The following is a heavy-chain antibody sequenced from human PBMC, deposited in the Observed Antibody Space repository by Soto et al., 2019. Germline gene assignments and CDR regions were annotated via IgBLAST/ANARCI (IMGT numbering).Heavy chain of an antibody. V-gene: IGHV1-69*01. J-gene: IGHJ6*03. CDR3: ARGRARTPFYGDYTVNYYYMDV. D-gene: IGHD4-17*01. CDR1: GGTFSSYA. Sequence: ASVKVCCKASGGTFSSYAMSWVRLAPGQGLEWMGGIIPIFGTANYAQKFQGRVTITADESTSTAYMELSRLRSDDTAVYYCARGRARTPFYGDYTVNYYYMDVWGKGTTVTVSS. CDR2: IIPIFGTA.